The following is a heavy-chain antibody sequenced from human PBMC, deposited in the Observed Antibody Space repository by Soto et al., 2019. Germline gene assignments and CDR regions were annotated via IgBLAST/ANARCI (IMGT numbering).Heavy chain of an antibody. CDR1: GGSVSSYY. Sequence: SXTLSLTCTVSGGSVSSYYWSWIRQPPGKGLEWIGYIYYSGSTKYNPSLKSRVTMSVDTSNNQFSLKMSSVTAADTAVYYCARHSNRTYGLYYFDYWGLGALVTVSS. J-gene: IGHJ4*02. D-gene: IGHD4-17*01. V-gene: IGHV4-59*08. CDR3: ARHSNRTYGLYYFDY. CDR2: IYYSGST.